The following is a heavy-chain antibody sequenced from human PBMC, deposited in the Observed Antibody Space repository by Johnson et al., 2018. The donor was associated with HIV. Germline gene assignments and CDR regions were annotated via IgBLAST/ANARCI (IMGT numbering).Heavy chain of an antibody. D-gene: IGHD3-10*01. Sequence: QVQLVESGGGLVNPGGSLRISCAAFGFTFSDYYMSWVRQAPGKGLEWVSYITSSGSTVYYADSVKGRFTISRDNTKNSLYLQMNILSAEDTALYYCARAPEVRGVDAVDVWGQGTVVIVSS. V-gene: IGHV3-11*04. CDR3: ARAPEVRGVDAVDV. CDR1: GFTFSDYY. CDR2: ITSSGSTV. J-gene: IGHJ3*01.